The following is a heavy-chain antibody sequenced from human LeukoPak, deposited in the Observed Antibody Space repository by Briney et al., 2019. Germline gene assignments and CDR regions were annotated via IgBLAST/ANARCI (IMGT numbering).Heavy chain of an antibody. J-gene: IGHJ3*02. CDR3: ARGGTDDDFDS. Sequence: GRSLRLSCAASGFTFSSYWMHWVRKAPGKGLVWVSRINGDGSSTTYADSVKGRFTISRDNAKNTLYMQMNSLRAEDTAVYYCARGGTDDDFDSWGQGTMVTVSS. CDR1: GFTFSSYW. V-gene: IGHV3-74*01. CDR2: INGDGSST. D-gene: IGHD1-26*01.